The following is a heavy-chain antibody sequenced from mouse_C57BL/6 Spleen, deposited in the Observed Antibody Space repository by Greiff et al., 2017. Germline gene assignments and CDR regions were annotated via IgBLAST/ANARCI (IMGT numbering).Heavy chain of an antibody. Sequence: EVQLVESGGGLVKPGGSLKLSCAASGFTFSDYGMHWVRQAPEKGLEWVAYISSGSSTIYYADTVKGRFTISRDNAKNTLFLQMTSLRSEDTAMYYCAREELYDYDVGFAYWGQGTLVTVSA. V-gene: IGHV5-17*01. D-gene: IGHD2-4*01. CDR2: ISSGSSTI. CDR3: AREELYDYDVGFAY. CDR1: GFTFSDYG. J-gene: IGHJ3*01.